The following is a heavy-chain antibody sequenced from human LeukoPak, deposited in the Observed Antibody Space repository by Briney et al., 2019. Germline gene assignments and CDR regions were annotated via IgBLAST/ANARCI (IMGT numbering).Heavy chain of an antibody. Sequence: GGSLRLSCAASGFTFDDYGMSWVRHAPGKGLEWVSGINWNGGSTGYADCVKGRFTISRDNAKNSLYLQMNSLRAEDTAVYYCAKGEVRRWLQWGGYWDQGTLVTVSS. CDR1: GFTFDDYG. CDR2: INWNGGST. CDR3: AKGEVRRWLQWGGY. D-gene: IGHD5-24*01. V-gene: IGHV3-20*04. J-gene: IGHJ4*02.